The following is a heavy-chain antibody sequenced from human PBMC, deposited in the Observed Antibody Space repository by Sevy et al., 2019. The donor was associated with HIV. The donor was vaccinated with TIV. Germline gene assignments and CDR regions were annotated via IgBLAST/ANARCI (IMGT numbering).Heavy chain of an antibody. Sequence: GGSLRLSCAASGFTFSGYAMSWVRQAPGKGLEWVSLITGSGSKTYYADSVKGRFTISRDNSKNTVNLQMNSLRVEDSAIYYCAKETWRLFDPWGQGILVTVSS. V-gene: IGHV3-23*01. J-gene: IGHJ5*02. CDR2: ITGSGSKT. CDR3: AKETWRLFDP. CDR1: GFTFSGYA.